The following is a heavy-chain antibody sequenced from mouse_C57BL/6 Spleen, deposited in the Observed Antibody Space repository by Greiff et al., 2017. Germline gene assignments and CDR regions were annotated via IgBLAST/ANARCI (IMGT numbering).Heavy chain of an antibody. CDR1: GYTFTSYG. D-gene: IGHD2-5*01. CDR2: IYPRSGNT. V-gene: IGHV1-81*01. CDR3: ARDYYSNYLYYFDY. Sequence: VQLQQSGDELARPGASVKLSCKASGYTFTSYGISWVKQRTGQGLEWIGEIYPRSGNTYYNEKFKGKATLTADKSSSTAYMELRSLTSEDSAVYFCARDYYSNYLYYFDYWGQGTTLTVSS. J-gene: IGHJ2*01.